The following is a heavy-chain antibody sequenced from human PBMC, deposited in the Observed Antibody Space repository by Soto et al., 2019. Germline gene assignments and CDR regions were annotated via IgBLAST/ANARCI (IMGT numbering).Heavy chain of an antibody. CDR2: TRPIFAEA. CDR1: GGTFSSYA. J-gene: IGHJ6*02. Sequence: SAKVACKASGGTFSSYAISWVRKAPGHGLEWMGGTRPIFAEANYEERCQGRGTITAEEATSTAYMVVSSLGSDNTAVYCCARARVCISTSCTGPFYYYYGMDVWGQGSKVTVS. D-gene: IGHD2-2*01. CDR3: ARARVCISTSCTGPFYYYYGMDV. V-gene: IGHV1-69*13.